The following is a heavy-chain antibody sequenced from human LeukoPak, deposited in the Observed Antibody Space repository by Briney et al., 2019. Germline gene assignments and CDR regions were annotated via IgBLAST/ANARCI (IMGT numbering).Heavy chain of an antibody. CDR2: IYYSGST. CDR3: ARGVPTVYAFDY. J-gene: IGHJ4*02. D-gene: IGHD4-17*01. V-gene: IGHV4-61*01. Sequence: SETLSLTCTASGGSVSSGSYYWSWIRQPPGKGLEWIGYIYYSGSTNYNPSLKSRVTISVDTSKNQFSLKLSSVTAADTAVYYCARGVPTVYAFDYWGQGTLVTVSS. CDR1: GGSVSSGSYY.